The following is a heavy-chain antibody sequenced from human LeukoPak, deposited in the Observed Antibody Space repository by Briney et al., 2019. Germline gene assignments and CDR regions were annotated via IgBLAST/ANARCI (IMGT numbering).Heavy chain of an antibody. V-gene: IGHV4-39*01. J-gene: IGHJ4*02. CDR3: ARRTWGGPHYFDY. CDR2: IYYSGST. Sequence: SETLSLTCTVSGGSISTTSYYWGWIRQPPGKGLEWIGNIYYSGSTFYNPSFKSRVTISVDTSKNQFSLKVNSMTAANTAVYFCARRTWGGPHYFDYWGQGTLVTVSS. D-gene: IGHD3-3*01. CDR1: GGSISTTSYY.